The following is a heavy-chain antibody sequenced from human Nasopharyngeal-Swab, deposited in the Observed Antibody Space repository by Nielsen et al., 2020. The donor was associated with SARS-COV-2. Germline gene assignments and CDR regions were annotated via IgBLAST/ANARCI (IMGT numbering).Heavy chain of an antibody. V-gene: IGHV3-11*01. Sequence: GESLKISCAASESSFSDYYMTWIRQAPGKGLEWISYISSSGAIIYYAESVKGRSIISRANTKNTLYLQMSGLRVGDPAVYYCARGESIVDRTWDYNGLDIWGQGTTVTVSS. CDR2: ISSSGAII. CDR3: ARGESIVDRTWDYNGLDI. J-gene: IGHJ6*02. D-gene: IGHD1-26*01. CDR1: ESSFSDYY.